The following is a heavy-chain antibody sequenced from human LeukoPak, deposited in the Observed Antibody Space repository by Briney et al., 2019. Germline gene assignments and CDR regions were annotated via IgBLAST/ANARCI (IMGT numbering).Heavy chain of an antibody. CDR3: ARVGPFMITFGGVNP. CDR1: GGSFSGYY. V-gene: IGHV4-34*01. J-gene: IGHJ5*02. D-gene: IGHD3-16*01. Sequence: SETLSLTCAVYGGSFSGYYWSWIRQPPGKGLEWIGEINHSGSTNYNPSLKSRVTISVDTSKNQFSLKLSPVTAADTAVYYCARVGPFMITFGGVNPWGQGTLVTVSS. CDR2: INHSGST.